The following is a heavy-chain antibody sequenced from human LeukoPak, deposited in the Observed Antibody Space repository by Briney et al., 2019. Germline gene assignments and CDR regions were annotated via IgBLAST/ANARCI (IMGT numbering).Heavy chain of an antibody. Sequence: GESLQISCKGSGYSFTSYWIGWVRQMPGKGLEWMGIIYPGDSDTRYSPPFQGQVTISADKSISTAYLQWSSLKASDTAMYYCARPRVAAAGTEVWVDYWGQGTLVTVSS. CDR1: GYSFTSYW. D-gene: IGHD6-13*01. V-gene: IGHV5-51*01. CDR2: IYPGDSDT. CDR3: ARPRVAAAGTEVWVDY. J-gene: IGHJ4*02.